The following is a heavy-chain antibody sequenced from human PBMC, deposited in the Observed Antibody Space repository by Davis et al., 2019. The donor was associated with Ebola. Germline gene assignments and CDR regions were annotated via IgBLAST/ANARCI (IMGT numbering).Heavy chain of an antibody. D-gene: IGHD3-22*01. V-gene: IGHV1-3*01. CDR3: ARDYYDSSGYYREDYFDY. CDR1: GYTFTSYA. Sequence: ASVKVSCKASGYTFTSYAMHWVRQAPGQRLEWMGWINAGNGNTKYSQKFQGRVTITRDTSASTAYMELSSLRSEDTAVYYCARDYYDSSGYYREDYFDYWGQGTLVTVSS. CDR2: INAGNGNT. J-gene: IGHJ4*02.